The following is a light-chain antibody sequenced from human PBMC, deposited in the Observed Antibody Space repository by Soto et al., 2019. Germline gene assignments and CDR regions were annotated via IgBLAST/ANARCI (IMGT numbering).Light chain of an antibody. CDR2: GAS. CDR1: QSVRSSY. V-gene: IGKV3-20*01. J-gene: IGKJ1*01. Sequence: PGESATLSCRASQSVRSSYLAWYQQKPGQAPRLLVYGASSRATGIPDRFRGSGSGTDFTLTVSRLEPEDFAVYYCQQYGGSPWTFGQGTKVDI. CDR3: QQYGGSPWT.